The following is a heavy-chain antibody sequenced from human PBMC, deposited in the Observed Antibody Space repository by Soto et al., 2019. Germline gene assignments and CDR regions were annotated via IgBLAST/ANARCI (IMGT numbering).Heavy chain of an antibody. CDR3: AREGQWPANYGMDV. D-gene: IGHD6-19*01. CDR2: IWYDGSNK. Sequence: GGSLRVSCAASGFTFSSYGMHWVRQSPGEGLEWVAVIWYDGSNKYYADSVKGRFTISRDNSKNTLYLQMNSLRAEDTAVYYCAREGQWPANYGMDVWGQGTTVTVSS. J-gene: IGHJ6*02. V-gene: IGHV3-33*01. CDR1: GFTFSSYG.